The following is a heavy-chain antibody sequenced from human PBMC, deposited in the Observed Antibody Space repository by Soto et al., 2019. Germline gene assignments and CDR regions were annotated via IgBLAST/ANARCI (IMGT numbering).Heavy chain of an antibody. D-gene: IGHD5-18*01. CDR1: GGSVSSGSYY. Sequence: SDTLSVTCPVSGGSVSSGSYYWSWIRQPPGKGLEWIGYIYYSGSTNYNPSLKSRVTISVDTSKNQFSLKLSSVTVADTAVYYCARHVDTAMVSLDYWGQGTLVTVSS. J-gene: IGHJ4*02. V-gene: IGHV4-61*01. CDR3: ARHVDTAMVSLDY. CDR2: IYYSGST.